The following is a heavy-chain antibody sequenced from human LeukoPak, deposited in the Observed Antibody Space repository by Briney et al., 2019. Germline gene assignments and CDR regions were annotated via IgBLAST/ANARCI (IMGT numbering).Heavy chain of an antibody. Sequence: GGSLRLSRAASGFTFSSYWMHWVRQAPGKGLVWVSRINSDGSSTSYADSVKGRFTISRDNAKNTLYLQMNSLRAEDTAVYYCARGVGGSGSDTAYYYYYYYGMDVWGQGTTVTVSS. V-gene: IGHV3-74*01. J-gene: IGHJ6*02. CDR1: GFTFSSYW. D-gene: IGHD3-10*01. CDR3: ARGVGGSGSDTAYYYYYYYGMDV. CDR2: INSDGSST.